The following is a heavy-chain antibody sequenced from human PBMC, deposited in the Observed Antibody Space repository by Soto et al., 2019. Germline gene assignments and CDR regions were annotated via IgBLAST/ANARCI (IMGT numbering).Heavy chain of an antibody. V-gene: IGHV3-23*01. D-gene: IGHD2-2*01. J-gene: IGHJ4*02. Sequence: PGGSLRLSCAASGFTFRNYAMSWARQAPGKGLELVSAISGSGVTTHYADSVKGRFTISRDNSKNTLYLQMNSLRVVDTAVYYCAKDRSSTSCYAFDYWGQGSLVTVSS. CDR2: ISGSGVTT. CDR1: GFTFRNYA. CDR3: AKDRSSTSCYAFDY.